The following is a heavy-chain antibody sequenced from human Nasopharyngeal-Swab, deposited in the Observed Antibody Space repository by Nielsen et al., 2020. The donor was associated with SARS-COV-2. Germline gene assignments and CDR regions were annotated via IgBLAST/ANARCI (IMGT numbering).Heavy chain of an antibody. V-gene: IGHV2-5*02. Sequence: SGPTLVKPTQTLTLTCTFSGFSLSTRGVGVGWIRQPPGKALEWLALIYWDDDKRYSPSLKSRLTITKDTSKNQVVLTMTDMDPVDTATYYCRADSSGWYFDYWGQGTLVTVSS. CDR2: IYWDDDK. CDR3: RADSSGWYFDY. D-gene: IGHD6-19*01. J-gene: IGHJ4*02. CDR1: GFSLSTRGVG.